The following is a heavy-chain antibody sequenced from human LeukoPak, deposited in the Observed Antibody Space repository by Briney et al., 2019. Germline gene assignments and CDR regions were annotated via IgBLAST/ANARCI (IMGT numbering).Heavy chain of an antibody. D-gene: IGHD2-2*01. CDR1: GYTFTSYG. V-gene: IGHV1-18*01. CDR2: ISTYDGNT. CDR3: ARDQGYCSSTSCYRFDY. J-gene: IGHJ4*02. Sequence: GASVKVSCKASGYTFTSYGISWVRQAPGQGLEWMGWISTYDGNTNYAQKLQGRVTMTTDTSTSTACMELRSLRSDDTAVYYCARDQGYCSSTSCYRFDYWGQGTLVTVSS.